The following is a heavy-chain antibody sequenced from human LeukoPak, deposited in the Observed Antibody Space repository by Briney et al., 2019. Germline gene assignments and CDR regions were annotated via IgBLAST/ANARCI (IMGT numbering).Heavy chain of an antibody. Sequence: SESLSLTCTVSGGSISSSSYYWGWIRQPPGKGLEWIGSTYYSGSTYYNPSLKSRVTISVDTSKNQFSLKLSSVTAADTAVYYCARHGGMITFGGVIVPGGPDYWGQGTLVTVSS. CDR1: GGSISSSSYY. V-gene: IGHV4-39*01. CDR2: TYYSGST. D-gene: IGHD3-16*02. CDR3: ARHGGMITFGGVIVPGGPDY. J-gene: IGHJ4*02.